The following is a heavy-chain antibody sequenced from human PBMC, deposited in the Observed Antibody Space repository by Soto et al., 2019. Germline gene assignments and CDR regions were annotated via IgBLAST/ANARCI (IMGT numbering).Heavy chain of an antibody. CDR1: GFTFSSYG. V-gene: IGHV3-33*01. Sequence: QVQLVESGGGVVQPGRSLRLSCAASGFTFSSYGMHWVRQAPGKGLEWVAVLWYDGSNKYYADSVKGRFTISRDNSKNTLYLQMNSLRAEDTAVYYCARDRSTYYYDSSGLPYWGQGTLVTVSS. CDR3: ARDRSTYYYDSSGLPY. J-gene: IGHJ4*02. D-gene: IGHD3-22*01. CDR2: LWYDGSNK.